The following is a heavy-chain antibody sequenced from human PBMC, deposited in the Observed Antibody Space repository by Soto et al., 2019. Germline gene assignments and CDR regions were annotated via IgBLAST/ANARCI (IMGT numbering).Heavy chain of an antibody. Sequence: QVQLVQSGAEVKKPGSSVKVSCKASGGTFSSYAISWVRQAPGQGLEWMGGIIPIFGTANYAQKFQGRVTITADESTSTAYMELSSLRSEDTAVYYCARVSGSSSWYLDPTNKYYFDYWGQGTLVTVSS. V-gene: IGHV1-69*01. D-gene: IGHD6-13*01. J-gene: IGHJ4*02. CDR3: ARVSGSSSWYLDPTNKYYFDY. CDR2: IIPIFGTA. CDR1: GGTFSSYA.